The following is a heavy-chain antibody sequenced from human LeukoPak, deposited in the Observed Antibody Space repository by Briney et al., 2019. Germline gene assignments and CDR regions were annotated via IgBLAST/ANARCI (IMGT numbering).Heavy chain of an antibody. Sequence: QAGGSLRLSCAASGFTFVNFAMTWVRQAPGKGLEWVSTISGSGANPYYLDSVRGRFAMSRDNSLDTVYLQMTSLRAEDTAVYYCATSGRRGYEWGQGTLVVVSS. CDR1: GFTFVNFA. CDR3: ATSGRRGYE. V-gene: IGHV3-23*01. CDR2: ISGSGANP. D-gene: IGHD5-12*01. J-gene: IGHJ4*02.